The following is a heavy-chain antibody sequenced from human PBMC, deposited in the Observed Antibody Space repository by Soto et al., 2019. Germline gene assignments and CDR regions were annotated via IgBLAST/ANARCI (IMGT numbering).Heavy chain of an antibody. CDR1: GFTFSSYS. D-gene: IGHD6-6*01. J-gene: IGHJ2*01. V-gene: IGHV3-48*02. CDR3: ARDSASYSSSSGSYWYFDL. Sequence: EVQLVESGGALVQPGGSLRLSCAASGFTFSSYSMNWVRQAPGKGLEWVSYISSGSGTIYYADSVKGRLTISRDNAKNSLYLKRNSLRDEDTAVYYCARDSASYSSSSGSYWYFDLWGRGTLVSVSS. CDR2: ISSGSGTI.